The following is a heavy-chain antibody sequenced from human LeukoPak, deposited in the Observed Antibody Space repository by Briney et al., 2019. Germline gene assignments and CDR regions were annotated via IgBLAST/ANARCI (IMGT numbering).Heavy chain of an antibody. CDR3: ARVLRYFDSRSPVDY. CDR2: IRYDGSNK. J-gene: IGHJ4*02. CDR1: GFTFSSYG. Sequence: GGSLRLSCAASGFTFSSYGMHWVRQAPGKGLEWVTFIRYDGSNKYYTDSVKGRFTISRDNSKNTLYLQMNSLRAEDTAVYYCARVLRYFDSRSPVDYWGQGTLVTVSS. V-gene: IGHV3-30*02. D-gene: IGHD3-9*01.